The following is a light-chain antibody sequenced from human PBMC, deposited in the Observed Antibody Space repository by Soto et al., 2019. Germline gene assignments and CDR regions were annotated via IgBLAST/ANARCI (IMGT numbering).Light chain of an antibody. CDR2: YDS. V-gene: IGLV3-21*04. J-gene: IGLJ2*01. CDR1: NIGSKS. CDR3: QVWDSSSDHVI. Sequence: SYELTQPPSVSVAPGKTARITCGGNNIGSKSVHWYQQKPGQAPVVVIYYDSDRPSGIPERFSGSNSGNTATLTISWVEAGDEADYYCQVWDSSSDHVIFGGGTKVTVL.